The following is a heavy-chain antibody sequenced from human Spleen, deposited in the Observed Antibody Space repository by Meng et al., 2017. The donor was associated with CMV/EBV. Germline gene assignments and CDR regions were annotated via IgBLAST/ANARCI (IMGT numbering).Heavy chain of an antibody. V-gene: IGHV3-7*01. CDR1: GFTFRTYW. CDR3: ARELYLGPDLGFFDY. J-gene: IGHJ4*02. CDR2: IKQDGSET. Sequence: GESLKISCAASGFTFRTYWMIWVRQAPGKGLEWVANIKQDGSETYYVDSVKGRFTISRDNAKNSLYLQMNSLRAEDTAVYYCARELYLGPDLGFFDYWGQGTLVTVSS. D-gene: IGHD2-15*01.